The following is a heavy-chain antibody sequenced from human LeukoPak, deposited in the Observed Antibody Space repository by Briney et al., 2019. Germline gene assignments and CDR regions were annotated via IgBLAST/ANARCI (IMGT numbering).Heavy chain of an antibody. J-gene: IGHJ4*02. CDR2: IKQDGSET. V-gene: IGHV3-7*01. CDR1: RFTLSNYW. CDR3: ARQRGSGCLDY. D-gene: IGHD6-19*01. Sequence: GGSLRLSCAASRFTLSNYWMSWVRQAPGKGLEWVANIKQDGSETYYVDSVKGRFTISRDNAKNSLSLQMNSRRAEDTAVYYCARQRGSGCLDYWGQGTLVTVSS.